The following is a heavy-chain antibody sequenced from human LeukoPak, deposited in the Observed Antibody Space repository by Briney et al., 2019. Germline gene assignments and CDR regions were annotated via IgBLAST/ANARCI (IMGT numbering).Heavy chain of an antibody. CDR2: ISSGGDST. D-gene: IGHD6-6*01. CDR3: VKEELVRSSQFLDY. Sequence: GGSLRLSCSASGFTFSTYAMHWVRQVPGRGLEYVSAISSGGDSTYIADSVKDRFTVSRDNSKSTLYLQMSSLTTEDTAVYYCVKEELVRSSQFLDYWGQGTLVTVSS. J-gene: IGHJ4*02. V-gene: IGHV3-64D*09. CDR1: GFTFSTYA.